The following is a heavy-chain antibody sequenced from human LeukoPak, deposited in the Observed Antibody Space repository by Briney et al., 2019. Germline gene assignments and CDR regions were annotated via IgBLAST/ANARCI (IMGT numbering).Heavy chain of an antibody. Sequence: GGSLRLSCSASGFTFNRYAMHWVRQAPGKGLEYVSAITSNGGSTYYADSVKGRFTTSRDNSKNTLYLQMSSLRAEDTAVYYCAYSSGYYHWGQGTLVTVSS. CDR1: GFTFNRYA. CDR3: AYSSGYYH. D-gene: IGHD3-22*01. J-gene: IGHJ5*02. V-gene: IGHV3-64D*06. CDR2: ITSNGGST.